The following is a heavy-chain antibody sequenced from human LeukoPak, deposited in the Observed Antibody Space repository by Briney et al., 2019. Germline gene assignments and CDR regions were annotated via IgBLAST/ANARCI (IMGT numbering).Heavy chain of an antibody. V-gene: IGHV1-18*01. D-gene: IGHD6-6*01. J-gene: IGHJ5*02. CDR1: GHTFSSYG. CDR2: ISAYNGNT. Sequence: GASVKVSCKSSGHTFSSYGIIWVRQAPGQGLEWMGWISAYNGNTNYAQKLQGRVTMTTDTSTTTAYMELRSLRSDDTAVYYCARTSIAARDSEFDPWGQGTLVTVSS. CDR3: ARTSIAARDSEFDP.